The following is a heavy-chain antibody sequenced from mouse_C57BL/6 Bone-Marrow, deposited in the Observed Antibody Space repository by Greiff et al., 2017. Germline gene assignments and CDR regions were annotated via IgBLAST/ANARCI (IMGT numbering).Heavy chain of an antibody. CDR3: ARQLRAMDY. CDR2: ISDGGSYT. D-gene: IGHD2-4*01. J-gene: IGHJ4*01. V-gene: IGHV5-4*03. Sequence: EVKLMESGGGLVKPGGSLKLSCAASGFTFSSYAMSWVRQTPEKRLELVATISDGGSYTYYPDNVKGRFTISRDNAKNNLYLQMSHLKSEDTATYYCARQLRAMDYWGQGTSVTVSS. CDR1: GFTFSSYA.